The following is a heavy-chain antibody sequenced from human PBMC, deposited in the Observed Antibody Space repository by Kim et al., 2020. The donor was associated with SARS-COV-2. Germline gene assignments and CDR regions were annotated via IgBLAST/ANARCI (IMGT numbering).Heavy chain of an antibody. V-gene: IGHV3-23*01. CDR2: IPVNPGTT. CDR1: GFSFRSYA. Sequence: GGSLSLSCAASGFSFRSYAMGWVRQPPGKGLEWVSTIPVNPGTTYYPDSVKGRFTISRDNSKSTLYLQMNSLPAGDTAVYYFATMRSVGNCYYFDSWGPG. J-gene: IGHJ4*02. CDR3: ATMRSVGNCYYFDS. D-gene: IGHD2-15*01.